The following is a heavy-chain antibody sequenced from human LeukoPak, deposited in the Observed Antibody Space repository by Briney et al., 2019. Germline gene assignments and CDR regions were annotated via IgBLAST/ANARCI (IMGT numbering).Heavy chain of an antibody. Sequence: GGSLRLSCAASGFTFSSYAMSWVRQAPGKGLEWVSAISGSGGSTYYADSVKGRFTISRDNPKYTLYLQMNSLRAEDTAVYYCAKAPDITGTTGGDYWGQGTLVTVSS. CDR2: ISGSGGST. CDR1: GFTFSSYA. J-gene: IGHJ4*02. D-gene: IGHD1-20*01. CDR3: AKAPDITGTTGGDY. V-gene: IGHV3-23*01.